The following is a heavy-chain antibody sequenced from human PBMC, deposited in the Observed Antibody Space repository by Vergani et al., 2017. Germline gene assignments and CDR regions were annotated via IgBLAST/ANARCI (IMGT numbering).Heavy chain of an antibody. CDR2: IYYSGST. CDR3: AREREGSFARAIDY. J-gene: IGHJ4*02. D-gene: IGHD3-10*01. V-gene: IGHV4-59*01. Sequence: QVQLQESGPGLVKPSETLSLTCTVSGGSISSYYWSWIRQPPGQGLEWIGYIYYSGSTNYNPSLKSRVNISVDTSKNQFSLKLSSVTAADTAVYYCAREREGSFARAIDYWGQGTLVTVSS. CDR1: GGSISSYY.